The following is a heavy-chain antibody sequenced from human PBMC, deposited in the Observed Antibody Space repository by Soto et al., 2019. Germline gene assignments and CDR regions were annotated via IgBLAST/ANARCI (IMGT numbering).Heavy chain of an antibody. CDR2: ISAYNGNT. J-gene: IGHJ4*02. V-gene: IGHV1-18*01. D-gene: IGHD6-13*01. CDR3: ARVLFGGEYGSSWYGVDY. CDR1: GYTFTSYG. Sequence: ASVKVSCKASGYTFTSYGISWVRQAPGQGLEWMGWISAYNGNTNYAQKLQGRVTMTTDTSTSTAYMELRSLRSDDTAVYYCARVLFGGEYGSSWYGVDYWGQGTLVTVSS.